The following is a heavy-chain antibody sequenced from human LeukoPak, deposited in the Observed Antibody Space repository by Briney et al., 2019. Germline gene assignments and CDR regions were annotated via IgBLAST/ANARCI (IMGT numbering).Heavy chain of an antibody. CDR3: ARMSSIPGYSSGWYPYYYDSGGYYYFDY. J-gene: IGHJ4*02. V-gene: IGHV4-39*07. D-gene: IGHD3-22*01. CDR1: GFTFSSYS. Sequence: GSLRLSCAASGFTFSSYSMNWVRQAPGKGLEWIGSIYYGGNTYYSPSLKSRVTISVDTSKKQFSLKLNSVTAADTAVYYCARMSSIPGYSSGWYPYYYDSGGYYYFDYWGQGTLVTVSS. CDR2: IYYGGNT.